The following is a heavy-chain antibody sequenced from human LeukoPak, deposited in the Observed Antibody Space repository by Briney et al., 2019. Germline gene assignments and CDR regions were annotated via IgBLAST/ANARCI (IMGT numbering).Heavy chain of an antibody. V-gene: IGHV5-51*01. D-gene: IGHD1-7*01. CDR1: GYSFTSYL. Sequence: GESLQISCQGSGYSFTSYLIGWGRPMPGKDREWMGIIFPGDADTRCSPSFQGQVTISADKSISTAYRQWSSLKASDTAMYYCARRMAGNYYFDYGGQGTLGTVS. J-gene: IGHJ4*02. CDR3: ARRMAGNYYFDY. CDR2: IFPGDADT.